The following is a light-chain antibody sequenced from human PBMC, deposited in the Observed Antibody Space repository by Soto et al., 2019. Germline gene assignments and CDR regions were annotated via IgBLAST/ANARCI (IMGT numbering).Light chain of an antibody. CDR1: SGHSSYA. J-gene: IGLJ3*02. Sequence: QLVLTQSPSASASLGASVKLTCTLSSGHSSYAIAWHQQQPEEGPRYLMKVNSDGSHTKGDGIPDRFSGSSSGAERYLIISSLQSEDEADYSCQTWGTGIRVFGGGTKLT. CDR2: VNSDGSH. CDR3: QTWGTGIRV. V-gene: IGLV4-69*01.